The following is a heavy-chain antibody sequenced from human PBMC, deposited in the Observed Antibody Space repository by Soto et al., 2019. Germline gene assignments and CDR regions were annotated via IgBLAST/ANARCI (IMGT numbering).Heavy chain of an antibody. D-gene: IGHD2-2*01. CDR3: ANEVRLTNQT. CDR1: GFTFSSYW. J-gene: IGHJ5*02. CDR2: ISSDGSST. Sequence: GGSLRLSCAASGFTFSSYWMHWVRQAPGKGLLWVSRISSDGSSTSYADSVKGRFTISRDNAKSTLYLEMNSLRADDTAVYFCANEVRLTNQTWGQGTLVTVSS. V-gene: IGHV3-74*01.